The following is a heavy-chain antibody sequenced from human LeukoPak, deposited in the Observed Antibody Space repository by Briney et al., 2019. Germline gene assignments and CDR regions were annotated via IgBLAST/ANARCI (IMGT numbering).Heavy chain of an antibody. CDR1: GGSISSYY. J-gene: IGHJ3*02. CDR2: IYYSGST. Sequence: SETLSLTCTVSGGSISSYYWSWIRQPPGKGLEWIGYIYYSGSTNYNPSLKSRVTISVDTSKNQFSLKLSSVTAADTAVYYCARDSGSSGYYARSDAFDIWGQGTMVTVSS. D-gene: IGHD3-22*01. CDR3: ARDSGSSGYYARSDAFDI. V-gene: IGHV4-59*01.